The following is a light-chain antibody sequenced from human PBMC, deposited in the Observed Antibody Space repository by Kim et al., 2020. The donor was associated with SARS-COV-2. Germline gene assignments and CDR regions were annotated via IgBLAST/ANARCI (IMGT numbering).Light chain of an antibody. Sequence: EIVLTQTPGTLSLSPGERATLSCRASQSVSSGFLAWYQHKPGQAPRLLFYGASSRATGIPDRFTGSGSGTDFTLTINRLEPEDFAVYYCQRYGCSPEKEWTFGQGTKVDIK. J-gene: IGKJ1*01. CDR2: GAS. V-gene: IGKV3-20*01. CDR1: QSVSSGF. CDR3: QRYGCSPEKEWT.